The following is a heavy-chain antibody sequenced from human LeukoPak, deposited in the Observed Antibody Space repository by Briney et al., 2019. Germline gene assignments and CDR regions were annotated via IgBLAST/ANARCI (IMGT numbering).Heavy chain of an antibody. CDR2: INHSGST. D-gene: IGHD2-2*01. CDR1: GGSFSGYY. J-gene: IGHJ4*02. Sequence: KPSETLSLTCAVYGGSFSGYYWSWIRQPPGKGLEWIGEINHSGSTNYNPSLKSRVTISVDTSKNQFSLKLSSVTAADTAVYYCARYQLLVRRFDYWGQGTLVTVSS. V-gene: IGHV4-34*01. CDR3: ARYQLLVRRFDY.